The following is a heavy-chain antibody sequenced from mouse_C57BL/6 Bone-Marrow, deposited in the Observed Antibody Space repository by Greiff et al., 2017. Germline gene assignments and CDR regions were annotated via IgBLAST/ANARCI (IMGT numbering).Heavy chain of an antibody. Sequence: VQRVESGAELARPGASVKLSCKASGYTFTSYGISWVKQRTGQGLEWIGEIYPRSGNTYYNEKFKGKATLTADKSSSTAYMELRSLTSEDSAVYFCARGSNFNAMDYWGQGTSVTVSS. J-gene: IGHJ4*01. D-gene: IGHD2-5*01. CDR3: ARGSNFNAMDY. CDR2: IYPRSGNT. CDR1: GYTFTSYG. V-gene: IGHV1-81*01.